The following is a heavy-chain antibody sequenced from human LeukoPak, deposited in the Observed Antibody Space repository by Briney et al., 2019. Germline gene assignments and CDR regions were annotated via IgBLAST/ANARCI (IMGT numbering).Heavy chain of an antibody. J-gene: IGHJ4*02. CDR1: GFTFSSYG. V-gene: IGHV3-23*01. Sequence: PGGSLRLSCAASGFTFSSYGMSWVRQAPGKGLEWVSAISGSGGSTYYADSVKGRFTISRDNSKNTLYLQMNSLRAEDTAVYYCATMGLRWPQVYFDYWGQGTLVTVSS. D-gene: IGHD5-24*01. CDR2: ISGSGGST. CDR3: ATMGLRWPQVYFDY.